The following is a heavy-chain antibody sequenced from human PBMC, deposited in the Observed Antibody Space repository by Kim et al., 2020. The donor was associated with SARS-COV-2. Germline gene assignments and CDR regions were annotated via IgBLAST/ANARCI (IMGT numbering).Heavy chain of an antibody. Sequence: GGSLRLSCAVSGFTFSDSAIHWVRQAPGKGLEWVGRIRTKPNNYATVYTSSLQGRFIISRDDSTNTAYLQMNSLKTEDTAVYYCVRPGEGAQRNAFDVWG. D-gene: IGHD1-26*01. CDR3: VRPGEGAQRNAFDV. J-gene: IGHJ3*01. V-gene: IGHV3-73*01. CDR2: IRTKPNNYAT. CDR1: GFTFSDSA.